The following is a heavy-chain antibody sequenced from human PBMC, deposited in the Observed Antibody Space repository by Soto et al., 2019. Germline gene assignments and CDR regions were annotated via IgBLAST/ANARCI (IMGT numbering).Heavy chain of an antibody. CDR3: ARMGQWRVPGDYYYGMDV. J-gene: IGHJ6*02. CDR2: IYTGGGT. CDR1: GLTVSSNY. V-gene: IGHV3-53*01. Sequence: TGGSLRLSCAASGLTVSSNYMNWVRQAPGKGLEWVSLIYTGGGTHYADSVKGRFTVSRDNSKNTLYLQMNSLRAEDTAVYYCARMGQWRVPGDYYYGMDVWGQGTSVTVSS. D-gene: IGHD6-19*01.